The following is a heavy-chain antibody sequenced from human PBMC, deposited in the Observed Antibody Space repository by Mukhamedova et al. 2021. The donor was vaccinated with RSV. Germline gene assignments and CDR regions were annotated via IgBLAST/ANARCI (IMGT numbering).Heavy chain of an antibody. CDR2: YMGST. Sequence: YMGSTNYNPSLESRVTISGDTSKNQVSLKLSSVTAADTAVYYCARGRNYYDSSTYYKALDSWGQGTLVTFSS. D-gene: IGHD3-22*01. CDR3: ARGRNYYDSSTYYKALDS. J-gene: IGHJ4*02. V-gene: IGHV4-59*12.